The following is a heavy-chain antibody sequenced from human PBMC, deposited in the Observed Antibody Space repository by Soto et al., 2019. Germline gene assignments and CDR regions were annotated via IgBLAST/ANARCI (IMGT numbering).Heavy chain of an antibody. CDR3: ASGGGWSPGYYYYGMDV. CDR1: GGSISSYY. CDR2: IYYSGST. J-gene: IGHJ6*02. V-gene: IGHV4-59*01. D-gene: IGHD6-19*01. Sequence: WETRSLTWTVSGGSISSYYWMWTRQPPGKGLEWIGYIYYSGSTNYNPSLKSRVTTSVDTYKNQFSLKLRSVTAADTAVYYCASGGGWSPGYYYYGMDVWGQGTTVTVSS.